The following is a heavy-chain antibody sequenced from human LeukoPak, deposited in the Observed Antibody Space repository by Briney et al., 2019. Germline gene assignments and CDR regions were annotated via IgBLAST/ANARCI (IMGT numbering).Heavy chain of an antibody. CDR1: GFTFSNCA. J-gene: IGHJ4*02. D-gene: IGHD3-10*01. V-gene: IGHV3-23*01. CDR2: ISDSGGVT. Sequence: GGSLRLSCAASGFTFSNCAMYWVRQAPGKGLEWVSFISDSGGVTYYADSVKGRFTISRDNSKNTVNLQVNSLRVDDTAVYYCAKVRAYTYDSGLDYWGQGTLVAVSS. CDR3: AKVRAYTYDSGLDY.